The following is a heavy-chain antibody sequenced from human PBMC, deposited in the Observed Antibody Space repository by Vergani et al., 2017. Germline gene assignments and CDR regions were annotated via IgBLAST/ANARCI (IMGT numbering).Heavy chain of an antibody. Sequence: VQLLESGGGLVKPGGSLRLSCAASGFTFSDYYMSWIRQAPGKGLEWVSYISSSGSTIYYADSVKGRFTISRDNAKNSLYLQMNSLRAEDTAVYYCAKAYYYDSSGYYWRTPFDYWGQGTLVTVSS. V-gene: IGHV3-11*01. CDR2: ISSSGSTI. CDR1: GFTFSDYY. D-gene: IGHD3-22*01. J-gene: IGHJ4*02. CDR3: AKAYYYDSSGYYWRTPFDY.